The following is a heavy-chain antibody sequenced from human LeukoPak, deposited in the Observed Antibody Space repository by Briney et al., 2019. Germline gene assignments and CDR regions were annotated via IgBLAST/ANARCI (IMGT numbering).Heavy chain of an antibody. J-gene: IGHJ4*02. CDR2: INEGGNEK. Sequence: GGSLRLSCAASGFTFRNYWMSWVRQVPGKGLEWVVNINEGGNEKNYVDSVKGRFTASRDNAQNSLYLQMNSLRVEDTAVYYCARHPNSNWDYWGQGTLVTVSS. V-gene: IGHV3-7*03. D-gene: IGHD6-13*01. CDR3: ARHPNSNWDY. CDR1: GFTFRNYW.